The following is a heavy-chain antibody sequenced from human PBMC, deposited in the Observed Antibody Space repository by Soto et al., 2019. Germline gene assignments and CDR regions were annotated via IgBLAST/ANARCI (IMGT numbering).Heavy chain of an antibody. D-gene: IGHD6-13*01. CDR2: IIPILGIA. J-gene: IGHJ5*02. Sequence: QVQLVQSGAAVKKPGSSVKVSCKASGDNFSSYTISWVRQAPGQGLEWMGRIIPILGIANYAQKFQGRVTITADKSTSTAYMELSSLRSEDTAVYYCAGELWRIAAAGTTLDPWGQGTLVTVSS. CDR1: GDNFSSYT. CDR3: AGELWRIAAAGTTLDP. V-gene: IGHV1-69*08.